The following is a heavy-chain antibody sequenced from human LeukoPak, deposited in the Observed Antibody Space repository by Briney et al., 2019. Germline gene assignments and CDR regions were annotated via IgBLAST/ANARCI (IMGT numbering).Heavy chain of an antibody. Sequence: GGSLRLSCAASGFTFRDYYMSWIRQAPGKGLEWVSYISSSGGYTNYADSVKGRFTISRDNAKNSLYLQMNSLRAEDTAVYYCARDRPPSYYYDSSGAYFDYWGQGTLVTVSS. V-gene: IGHV3-11*05. CDR2: ISSSGGYT. D-gene: IGHD3-22*01. CDR1: GFTFRDYY. CDR3: ARDRPPSYYYDSSGAYFDY. J-gene: IGHJ4*02.